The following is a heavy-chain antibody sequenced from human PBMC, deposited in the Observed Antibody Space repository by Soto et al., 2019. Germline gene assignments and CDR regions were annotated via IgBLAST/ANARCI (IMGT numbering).Heavy chain of an antibody. D-gene: IGHD2-2*01. CDR2: ISSSGATI. Sequence: ESGGGLVKAGGSQRLSCTASAFTFRDYYMNWIRQAPGKGPEWVSYISSSGATIYYADSVKGRFAISRDNAKNILYLQMNNLRAEDTAVYYCARENREVGYCSTTSCPFDYWGQGSLVTVSS. CDR3: ARENREVGYCSTTSCPFDY. J-gene: IGHJ4*02. CDR1: AFTFRDYY. V-gene: IGHV3-11*01.